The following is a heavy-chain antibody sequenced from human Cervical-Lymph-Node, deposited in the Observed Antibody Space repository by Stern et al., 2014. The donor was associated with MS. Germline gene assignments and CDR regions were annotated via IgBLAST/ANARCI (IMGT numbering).Heavy chain of an antibody. CDR2: INTKTGNP. D-gene: IGHD4-23*01. Sequence: QVQLVQSGSELRKPGASVKVSCKASGYNVTTYAMNWVRQAPGQGLEWMGWINTKTGNPTFAQGFTGRFVFSLDTSINTAYLRITSLKAEDSAVYYCATWGAGNSPPLFYWGQGTLVTVS. V-gene: IGHV7-4-1*02. CDR1: GYNVTTYA. J-gene: IGHJ4*02. CDR3: ATWGAGNSPPLFY.